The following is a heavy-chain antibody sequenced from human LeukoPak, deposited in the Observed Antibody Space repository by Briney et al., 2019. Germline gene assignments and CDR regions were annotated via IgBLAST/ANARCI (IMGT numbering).Heavy chain of an antibody. V-gene: IGHV4-59*01. J-gene: IGHJ5*02. Sequence: SETLSLTCTVSGGSISSYYWSWIRQPPGKGLEWIGYIYYSGSTNYNPSLKSRVTISVDTSKNQFSLKLSSVTAADTAVYYCAREAYDFWSGSSPNWFDPWGQGTLVTVSS. CDR1: GGSISSYY. D-gene: IGHD3-3*01. CDR3: AREAYDFWSGSSPNWFDP. CDR2: IYYSGST.